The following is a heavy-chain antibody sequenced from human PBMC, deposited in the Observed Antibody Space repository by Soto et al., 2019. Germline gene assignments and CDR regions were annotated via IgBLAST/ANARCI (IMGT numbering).Heavy chain of an antibody. CDR1: GFTFSSYA. V-gene: IGHV3-23*01. CDR3: AKVRGSGWYWGYDAFDI. D-gene: IGHD6-19*01. J-gene: IGHJ3*02. Sequence: PGGSLRLSCAASGFTFSSYAMSWVRQAPGKGLEWVSAISGSGNNTYYADSVKGRFTISRDNSKNTLDLQMNSLRAEDTAVYYCAKVRGSGWYWGYDAFDIWGQGTMVTVSS. CDR2: ISGSGNNT.